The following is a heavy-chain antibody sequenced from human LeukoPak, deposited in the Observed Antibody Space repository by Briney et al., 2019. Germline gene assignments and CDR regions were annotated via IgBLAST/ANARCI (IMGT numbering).Heavy chain of an antibody. Sequence: SVKVSCKDYGYTFSNSAMQRVRQARSQRPEWIGWIVVGSGKTNYAQNFQERVTITRDMSTSTVYMELSSLGLEDTAVYFCAARLHSSRWPLDVWGRGTTVTVSS. CDR2: IVVGSGKT. CDR3: AARLHSSRWPLDV. V-gene: IGHV1-58*02. J-gene: IGHJ6*04. D-gene: IGHD6-19*01. CDR1: GYTFSNSA.